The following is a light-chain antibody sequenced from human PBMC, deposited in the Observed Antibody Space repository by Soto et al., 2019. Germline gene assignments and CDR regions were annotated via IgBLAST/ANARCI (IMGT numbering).Light chain of an antibody. V-gene: IGKV3-11*01. J-gene: IGKJ4*01. CDR3: QQRSNWPPT. CDR1: QSVSSY. CDR2: DAS. Sequence: EIVLTQSPATLSLSPGERATLSCRASQSVSSYLAWYQQKPGQAPRHLIYDASNRATGIPARFSGSGSRTDFTLTISSLEPEDFAVYYCQQRSNWPPTFGGGTKVEIK.